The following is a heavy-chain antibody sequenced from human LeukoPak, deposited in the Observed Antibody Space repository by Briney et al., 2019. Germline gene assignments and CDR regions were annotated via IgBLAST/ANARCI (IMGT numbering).Heavy chain of an antibody. V-gene: IGHV3-23*01. CDR3: AKHQQIYGDSLMDV. D-gene: IGHD4-17*01. Sequence: GGSLRLSCAASGFTFSSYAMSWVRQAPGKGPEWVSTISDSGGSTNYADSVKGRFTISRDNSKSTLYVQMNSLRAEDTAVYYCAKHQQIYGDSLMDVWGQGTTVTVSS. CDR1: GFTFSSYA. J-gene: IGHJ6*02. CDR2: ISDSGGST.